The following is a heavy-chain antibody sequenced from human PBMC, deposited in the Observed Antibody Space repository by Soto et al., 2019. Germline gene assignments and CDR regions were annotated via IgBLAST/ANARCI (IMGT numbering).Heavy chain of an antibody. J-gene: IGHJ5*02. CDR1: GYSFTNYD. CDR2: MNPGNNQH. D-gene: IGHD3-10*01. Sequence: ASVKVSFKTSGYSFTNYDIHWVRQAAGQGLEWMGWMNPGNNQHVYTQKFQGRVTITRDTSASTAYMELSSLRSEDTAVYYFVIAPITMVRGVILSWFDPWGQGTLVTVSS. V-gene: IGHV1-3*01. CDR3: VIAPITMVRGVILSWFDP.